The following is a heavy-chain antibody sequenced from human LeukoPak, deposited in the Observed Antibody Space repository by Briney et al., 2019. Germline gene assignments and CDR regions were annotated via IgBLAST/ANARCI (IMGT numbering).Heavy chain of an antibody. Sequence: GESLKISCKGSGYSFTSYWIGWVRQMPGKGLGWMGIIYPGDSDTRYSPSFQGQVTISADKSITTASLQWSSLKASDTAMYYCARHQGTVDTAMVTNYYYYMDVWGKGTTVTVSS. CDR2: IYPGDSDT. CDR1: GYSFTSYW. V-gene: IGHV5-51*01. D-gene: IGHD5-18*01. J-gene: IGHJ6*03. CDR3: ARHQGTVDTAMVTNYYYYMDV.